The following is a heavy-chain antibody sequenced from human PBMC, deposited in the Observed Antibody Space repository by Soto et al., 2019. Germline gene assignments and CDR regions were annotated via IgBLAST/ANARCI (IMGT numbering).Heavy chain of an antibody. CDR1: GGTFSSYA. Sequence: QVQLVQSGAEVKKPGSSVKVSCKASGGTFSSYAISWVRQAPGQGLEWMGGIIPIFGTANYAQKFQGRVTISGDDSPSTADMERRSLRSEGTAVYYWARVAIFGGMGGWFDPWGQGTLVTVSS. V-gene: IGHV1-69*12. D-gene: IGHD3-3*01. CDR2: IIPIFGTA. J-gene: IGHJ5*02. CDR3: ARVAIFGGMGGWFDP.